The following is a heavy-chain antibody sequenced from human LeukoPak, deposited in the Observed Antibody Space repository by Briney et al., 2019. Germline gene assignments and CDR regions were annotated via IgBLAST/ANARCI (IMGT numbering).Heavy chain of an antibody. CDR1: GFTLSSYG. D-gene: IGHD3-22*01. CDR2: IRYDGSNK. V-gene: IGHV3-30*02. J-gene: IGHJ4*02. CDR3: AKDPNYYDSSGYYLNDY. Sequence: GGSLRLSCAASGFTLSSYGMHWVRQAPGKGLEWVAFIRYDGSNKYNADSVKGRFTISRDNSKNTLYLQMNSLRAEDTAVYYCAKDPNYYDSSGYYLNDYWGQGTLVTVSS.